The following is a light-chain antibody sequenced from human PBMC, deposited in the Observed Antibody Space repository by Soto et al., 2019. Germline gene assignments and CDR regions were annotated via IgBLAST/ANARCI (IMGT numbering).Light chain of an antibody. CDR1: RSDVGAYNY. CDR2: GVT. J-gene: IGLJ1*01. Sequence: QSALTQPASVSGSPGQSIAISCTGTRSDVGAYNYVSWYQQHPGKAPKLIIYGVTHRPSGVSSRFSASKSAYTASLTISALQAEDEADYYCSSFTTTYFYVFGPGTKLTVL. CDR3: SSFTTTYFYV. V-gene: IGLV2-14*01.